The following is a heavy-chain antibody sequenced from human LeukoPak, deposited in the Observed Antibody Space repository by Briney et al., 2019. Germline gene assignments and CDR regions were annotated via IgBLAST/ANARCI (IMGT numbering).Heavy chain of an antibody. D-gene: IGHD6-13*01. J-gene: IGHJ4*02. V-gene: IGHV5-51*01. CDR2: IYPGDSDT. CDR1: GYSFTSYW. Sequence: GESLKISCKGSGYSFTSYWIGWVRQIPGKGLGGWGIIYPGDSDTRYSPSFQGQVTISADKSISTAYLQWSSLKASDTAMYYCARLPRGIEANPFDYWGQGTLVTVSS. CDR3: ARLPRGIEANPFDY.